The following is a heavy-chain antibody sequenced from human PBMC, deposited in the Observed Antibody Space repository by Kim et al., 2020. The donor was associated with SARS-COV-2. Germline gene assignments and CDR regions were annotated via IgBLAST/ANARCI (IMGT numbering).Heavy chain of an antibody. CDR2: P. V-gene: IGHV5-51*01. J-gene: IGHJ4*02. D-gene: IGHD3-3*01. CDR3: ARRHQGVVDY. Sequence: PRYRPSFQGQVTISADKSIRTAYLQWSSLKASDTAMYYCARRHQGVVDYWGQGTLVTVSS.